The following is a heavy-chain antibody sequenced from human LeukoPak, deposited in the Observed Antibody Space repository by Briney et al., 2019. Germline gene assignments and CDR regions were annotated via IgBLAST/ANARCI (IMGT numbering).Heavy chain of an antibody. CDR1: GYTFVNYD. CDR3: ATDHSMANTAWWFDP. V-gene: IGHV1-46*01. D-gene: IGHD5-24*01. CDR2: INPSGTGT. Sequence: ASVKVSCKASGYTFVNYDINWVRQAPGQWLEWMGVINPSGTGTSYAQKFQGRITMSRDTSTSTVYMELSSLRSEDAAFYYCATDHSMANTAWWFDPWGQGTLVTVSS. J-gene: IGHJ5*02.